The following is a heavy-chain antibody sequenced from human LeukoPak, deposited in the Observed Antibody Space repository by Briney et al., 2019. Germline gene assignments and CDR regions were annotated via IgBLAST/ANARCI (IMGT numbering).Heavy chain of an antibody. CDR2: INHSGSN. V-gene: IGHV4-34*01. J-gene: IGHJ4*02. CDR1: GGSFSGYY. Sequence: SETLSLTCAVYGGSFSGYYWSWMRRPPGKGLEWIGEINHSGSNNYNPFLKSRVTISVDTTKNQFSLKLGSVTAADTAVYYCARDRGYCSSTSCYARHFDYWGQGTLVTVSS. CDR3: ARDRGYCSSTSCYARHFDY. D-gene: IGHD2-2*01.